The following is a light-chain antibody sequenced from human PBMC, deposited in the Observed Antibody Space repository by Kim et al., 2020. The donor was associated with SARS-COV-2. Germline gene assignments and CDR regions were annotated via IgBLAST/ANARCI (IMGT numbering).Light chain of an antibody. CDR1: SSDVGGYNY. Sequence: GQSITISCTGTSSDVGGYNYVSWYQQHPGKAPKLMIYDVSNRPSGVSNLFSGSKSGNTASLTISGLQAEDEADYYCSSYTSSSTLVFGGGTQLTVL. J-gene: IGLJ3*02. V-gene: IGLV2-14*03. CDR2: DVS. CDR3: SSYTSSSTLV.